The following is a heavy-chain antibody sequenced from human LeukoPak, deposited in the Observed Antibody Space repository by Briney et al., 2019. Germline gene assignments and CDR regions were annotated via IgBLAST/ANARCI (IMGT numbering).Heavy chain of an antibody. CDR1: GFTFSSYA. V-gene: IGHV3-23*01. D-gene: IGHD1-26*01. Sequence: GESLRLSCAASGFTFSSYAMSWVRQAPGKGLEWVSAISGSGGSTYYADSVKGRFTISRDNSKNTLYLQMNSLRAEDTAVYYCANSPRYIVGATYCFDYWGQGTLVTVSS. CDR3: ANSPRYIVGATYCFDY. CDR2: ISGSGGST. J-gene: IGHJ4*02.